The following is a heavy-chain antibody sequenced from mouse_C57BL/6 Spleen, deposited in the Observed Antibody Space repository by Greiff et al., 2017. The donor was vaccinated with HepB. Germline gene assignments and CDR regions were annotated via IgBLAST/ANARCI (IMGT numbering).Heavy chain of an antibody. CDR1: GYAFSSYW. D-gene: IGHD3-2*02. J-gene: IGHJ4*01. V-gene: IGHV1-80*01. CDR2: IHPGDGDT. CDR3: AREATSEAMDY. Sequence: QVQLQQSGAELVKPGASVKISCKASGYAFSSYWMNWVKQRPGKGLEWIGQIHPGDGDTNYNGKFKGKATLTADKSSSTAYMQLSSLTSEDSAVSFCAREATSEAMDYWGQGTSVTVSS.